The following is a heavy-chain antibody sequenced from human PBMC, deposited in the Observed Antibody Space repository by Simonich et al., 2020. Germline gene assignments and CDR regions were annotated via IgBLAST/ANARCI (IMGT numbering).Heavy chain of an antibody. CDR3: ARDREVYGSGSYYNY. J-gene: IGHJ4*02. CDR2: KKEDGSGK. V-gene: IGHV3-7*01. Sequence: EVQLVESGGGLVQPGGSLRLSCAASGFTFSSYWMGWVRQAPGKGLEWVAKKKEDGSGKYYVDSVKGRFSISRDNAKNSLYLQMNSLRAEDTAVYYCARDREVYGSGSYYNYWGQGTLVTVSS. CDR1: GFTFSSYW. D-gene: IGHD3-10*01.